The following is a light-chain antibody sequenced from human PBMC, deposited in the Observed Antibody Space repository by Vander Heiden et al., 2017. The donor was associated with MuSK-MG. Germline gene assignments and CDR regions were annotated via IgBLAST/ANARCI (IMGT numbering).Light chain of an antibody. V-gene: IGKV3-11*01. CDR1: QSVESY. CDR2: NTS. Sequence: EIVLTQSTATLSLPPGERATLSCRASQSVESYLAWYQHKPGQAPRLHIYNTSTQGTGAPARFRGRASGPDFTVTSSNRELEDCAVYYCQHRSNWPPWAFGQGTKVEI. CDR3: QHRSNWPPWA. J-gene: IGKJ1*01.